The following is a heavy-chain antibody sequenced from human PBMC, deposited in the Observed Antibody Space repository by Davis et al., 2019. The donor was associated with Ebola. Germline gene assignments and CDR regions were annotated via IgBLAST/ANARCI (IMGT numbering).Heavy chain of an antibody. CDR1: GYTFTSYA. CDR3: ARGMITFGGVIAPGGLDY. J-gene: IGHJ4*02. CDR2: INAGNGNT. Sequence: ASVKVSCKASGYTFTSYAMHWVRQAPGQRLEWMGWINAGNGNTKYSQKFQGRVTITRDTSASTAYMELSSLRSEDTAVYYCARGMITFGGVIAPGGLDYWGQGTLVTVSS. D-gene: IGHD3-16*02. V-gene: IGHV1-3*01.